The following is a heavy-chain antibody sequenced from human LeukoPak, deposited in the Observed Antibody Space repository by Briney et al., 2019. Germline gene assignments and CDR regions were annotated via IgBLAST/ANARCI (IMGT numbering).Heavy chain of an antibody. D-gene: IGHD3-9*01. J-gene: IGHJ6*02. CDR3: ARDHPYDILTGYDYYYYYGMDV. CDR1: GGSFSGYY. Sequence: SETLSLTCAVYGGSFSGYYWSWIRQPPGKGLEWIGEINHSGSTNYNPSLKSRVTMSVDTSKNQFSLKLSSVTAADTAVYYCARDHPYDILTGYDYYYYYGMDVWGQGTTVTVSS. CDR2: INHSGST. V-gene: IGHV4-34*01.